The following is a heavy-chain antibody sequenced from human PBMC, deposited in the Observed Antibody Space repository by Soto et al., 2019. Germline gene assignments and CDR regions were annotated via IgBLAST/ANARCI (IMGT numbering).Heavy chain of an antibody. CDR2: INHSGRV. V-gene: IGHV4-34*01. J-gene: IGHJ5*01. CDR3: STRAYDTNGYYRFDP. CDR1: GGSFSVHS. D-gene: IGHD3-22*01. Sequence: SETLSLTCAVYGGSFSVHSWTWIRHSPGKGLEWIGDINHSGRVNYSPSLKSRVTISLDTSKNQFSLTLSAVTAADTAMYYCSTRAYDTNGYYRFDPWGQGTLVTVSS.